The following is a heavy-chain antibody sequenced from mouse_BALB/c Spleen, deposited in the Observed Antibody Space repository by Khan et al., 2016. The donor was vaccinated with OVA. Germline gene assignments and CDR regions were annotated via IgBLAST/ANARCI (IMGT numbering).Heavy chain of an antibody. V-gene: IGHV1-4*01. CDR2: INPSNGYT. D-gene: IGHD2-14*01. Sequence: QIQLVLSGAELARPGASVKMSCKASGYTFTSYTIHWIKLRPGQGLEWIGYINPSNGYTNYNQKFKEQATLTADKSSTTAYMELSSLKSDDSALYNCVRDGAYHRNDGWYAYWGQGTMVTVSA. J-gene: IGHJ3*01. CDR1: GYTFTSYT. CDR3: VRDGAYHRNDGWYAY.